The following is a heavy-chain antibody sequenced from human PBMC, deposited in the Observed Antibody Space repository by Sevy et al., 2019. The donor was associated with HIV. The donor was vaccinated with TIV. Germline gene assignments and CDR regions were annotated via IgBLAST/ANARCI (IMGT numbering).Heavy chain of an antibody. Sequence: GGSLRLSCAASGFTFSSYAMSWVRQAPGKGLEWVSAISGSGGSTYYANSVKGRFTISRDNSKNTLYLQMNSLRAEDTAVYYCAKTYSSGGLWFGPRGRYAAFDIWGQGTMVTVSS. D-gene: IGHD3-10*01. CDR1: GFTFSSYA. CDR3: AKTYSSGGLWFGPRGRYAAFDI. CDR2: ISGSGGST. V-gene: IGHV3-23*01. J-gene: IGHJ3*02.